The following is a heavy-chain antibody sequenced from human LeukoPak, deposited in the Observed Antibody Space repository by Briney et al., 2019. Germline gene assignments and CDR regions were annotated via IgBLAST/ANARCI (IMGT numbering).Heavy chain of an antibody. CDR3: ARAAPRAAAYYFDY. CDR2: IYSSGST. D-gene: IGHD6-13*01. Sequence: KPSETLSLTCIVSGDSISTYYWSWIRQPPGKGLEWIGYIYSSGSTNYSPSLKSRVTISVDTSKNQFSLNLNSVTAADTAVYYCARAAPRAAAYYFDYWGQGTLVTVSS. CDR1: GDSISTYY. V-gene: IGHV4-59*01. J-gene: IGHJ4*02.